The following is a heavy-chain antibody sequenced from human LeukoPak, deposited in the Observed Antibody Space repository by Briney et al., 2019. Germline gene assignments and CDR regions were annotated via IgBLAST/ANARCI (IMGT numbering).Heavy chain of an antibody. J-gene: IGHJ5*01. Sequence: PSETLSLTCTVSADSFISSSHHWGWIRQSPGKGLEWIGSVYYGRTTYYDPSLDGRVTVSLDTSANQFSLQLNSVTAADTAVYYCVRHDGRGGATMGAFDSWGQGSLGTVSA. CDR1: ADSFISSSHH. CDR2: VYYGRTT. CDR3: VRHDGRGGATMGAFDS. V-gene: IGHV4-39*01. D-gene: IGHD5-12*01.